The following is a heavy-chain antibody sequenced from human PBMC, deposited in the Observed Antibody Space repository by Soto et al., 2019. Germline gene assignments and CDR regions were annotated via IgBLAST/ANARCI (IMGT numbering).Heavy chain of an antibody. V-gene: IGHV3-23*01. CDR3: AKERWAAAGTPTLDY. CDR2: ISGGTSST. D-gene: IGHD6-13*01. CDR1: GFTFSSYA. Sequence: EVQLLESGGGLVQPGGSLRLSCAASGFTFSSYAMSWVRQAPGKGLEWVSAISGGTSSTYYADSVKGRFTISRDNSKNTLYLQRNSLRAEDTAVYYCAKERWAAAGTPTLDYWAQGTLVTASS. J-gene: IGHJ4*02.